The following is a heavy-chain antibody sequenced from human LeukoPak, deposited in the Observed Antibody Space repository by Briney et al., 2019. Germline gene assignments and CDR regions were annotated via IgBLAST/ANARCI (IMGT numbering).Heavy chain of an antibody. Sequence: SETLSLXCAVYGGSFSGYYWSWIRRPPGKGLEWIGEINHSGSTNYSPSLKSRVTISVDTSKNQFSLKLTSVTAAGTAVHYCARGRGYNSFDYWGQGTLVTVSS. V-gene: IGHV4-34*01. CDR1: GGSFSGYY. J-gene: IGHJ4*02. CDR3: ARGRGYNSFDY. D-gene: IGHD3-16*02. CDR2: INHSGST.